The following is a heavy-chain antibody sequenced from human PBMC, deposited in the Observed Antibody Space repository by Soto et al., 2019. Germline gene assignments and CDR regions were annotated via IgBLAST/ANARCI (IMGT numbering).Heavy chain of an antibody. J-gene: IGHJ4*02. CDR2: ISSSSSII. CDR1: GFTFSSYS. V-gene: IGHV3-48*02. CDR3: ARTNLGSGPAFDY. Sequence: RRLSCAASGFTFSSYSMNWVRQAPGKGLEWVSYISSSSSIIYYADSVKGRFTISRDNAKNSLYLQMNSLRDEDTAVYYCARTNLGSGPAFDYWGQGTLVTAPQ.